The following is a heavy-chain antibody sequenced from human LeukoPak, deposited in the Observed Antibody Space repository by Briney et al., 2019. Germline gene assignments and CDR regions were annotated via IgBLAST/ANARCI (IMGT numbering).Heavy chain of an antibody. J-gene: IGHJ4*02. D-gene: IGHD3-3*01. CDR2: IWYDGSNK. Sequence: GESLKISCAASGFTFSSYGMHWVRQAPGKGLEWVAVIWYDGSNKYYADSVKGRFTISRDNSKNTLYLQMNSLRAEDTAVYYCAKDRDFWSGKAFDYWGQGTLVTVSS. CDR1: GFTFSSYG. CDR3: AKDRDFWSGKAFDY. V-gene: IGHV3-33*06.